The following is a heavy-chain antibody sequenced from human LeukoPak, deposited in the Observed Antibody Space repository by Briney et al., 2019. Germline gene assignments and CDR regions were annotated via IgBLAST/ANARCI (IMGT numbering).Heavy chain of an antibody. CDR3: ARERVVPTSYYYYYMDV. CDR2: ITAYNGNT. V-gene: IGHV1-18*01. D-gene: IGHD2-15*01. J-gene: IGHJ6*03. CDR1: GYTFTSDG. Sequence: SVRVSCKPSGYTFTSDGISWVRPTPRQGLEWMVWITAYNGNTNNAQKIQGRITMTTDTSKSTAYMELRSLRSDDTAVYYCARERVVPTSYYYYYMDVWGKGTTVTVSS.